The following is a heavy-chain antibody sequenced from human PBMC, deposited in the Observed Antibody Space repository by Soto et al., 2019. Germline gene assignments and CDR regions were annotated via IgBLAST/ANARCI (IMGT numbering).Heavy chain of an antibody. J-gene: IGHJ6*04. D-gene: IGHD6-13*01. CDR2: INHSGST. Sequence: SETLSLTCAVYGGSFSGYYWSWIRQPPGKGLEWIGEINHSGSTNYNPSLKSRVTISVDTSKNQFSLKLSSVTAADTAVYYCARPQIAAAGKGGMVVWDKGTTVTVSS. V-gene: IGHV4-34*01. CDR3: ARPQIAAAGKGGMVV. CDR1: GGSFSGYY.